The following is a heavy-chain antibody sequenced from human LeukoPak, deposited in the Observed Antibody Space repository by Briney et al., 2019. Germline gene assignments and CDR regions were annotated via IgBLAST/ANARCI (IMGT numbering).Heavy chain of an antibody. J-gene: IGHJ4*02. CDR1: GGSISSYY. D-gene: IGHD3-22*01. Sequence: KSSETLSLTCTVSGGSISSYYWSWIRQPPGKGLEWIGYIYYSGSTNYNPSLKSRVTISVDTSKNQFSLKLSSVTAADTAVYYCAREIGDYYDSSGYFGYWGQGTLVTVSS. CDR3: AREIGDYYDSSGYFGY. CDR2: IYYSGST. V-gene: IGHV4-59*01.